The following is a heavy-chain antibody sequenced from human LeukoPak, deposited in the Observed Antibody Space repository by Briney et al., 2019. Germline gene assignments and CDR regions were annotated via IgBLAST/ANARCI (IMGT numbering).Heavy chain of an antibody. Sequence: PGGSLRLSCAASGFTFSSYEMNWVRQAPGKGLEWVSYISSSGSTIYYADSVKGRFTISRDNAKNSLYRQMNSLRAEDTAVYYCARDPITGTTGGYYWGQGTLVTVSS. D-gene: IGHD1-20*01. V-gene: IGHV3-48*03. CDR2: ISSSGSTI. CDR3: ARDPITGTTGGYY. J-gene: IGHJ4*02. CDR1: GFTFSSYE.